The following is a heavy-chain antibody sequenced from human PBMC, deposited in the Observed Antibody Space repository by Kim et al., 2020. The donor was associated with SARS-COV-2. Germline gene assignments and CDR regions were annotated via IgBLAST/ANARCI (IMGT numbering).Heavy chain of an antibody. CDR3: TRVPGTPLAFWDAFDI. J-gene: IGHJ3*02. D-gene: IGHD1-1*01. Sequence: GGSLRLYCAASGFTFSDSAIHWVRQASGKGLEWVGRIRSKANTYATAYAASVKGRFTISRDDSKNTDYLQMNSLKTEDTAVYFCTRVPGTPLAFWDAFDIWGKGTMVTVSS. V-gene: IGHV3-73*01. CDR2: IRSKANTYAT. CDR1: GFTFSDSA.